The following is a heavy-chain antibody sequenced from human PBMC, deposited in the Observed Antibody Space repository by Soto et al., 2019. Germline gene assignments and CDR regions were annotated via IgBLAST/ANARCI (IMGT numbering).Heavy chain of an antibody. V-gene: IGHV4-4*07. CDR3: ARALSSAAGLYFDF. D-gene: IGHD6-13*01. CDR1: GGSISSYY. CDR2: IHTTDGT. Sequence: PXATLSLPFTFSGGSISSYYWSWIRQPAGKGMEWIGRIHTTDGTNYNPSLKSRVTMSIDTSNNQFSLKLSSLTAADTAVYYCARALSSAAGLYFDFWGQGTLVTVSS. J-gene: IGHJ4*02.